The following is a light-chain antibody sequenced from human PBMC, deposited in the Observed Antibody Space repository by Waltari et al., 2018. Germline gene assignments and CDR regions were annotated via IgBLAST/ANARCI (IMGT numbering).Light chain of an antibody. V-gene: IGLV1-40*01. CDR3: QSYGRDWV. J-gene: IGLJ3*02. CDR1: RSNIGGGYA. Sequence: QSVLTQPPSVSGAPGPRAPISSTGSRSNIGGGYAVHWYQQLPGTAPNILNYGNNNRPSGVPDRFSGSKSGTSASLAITGLQTEDEAYYYCQSYGRDWVFGGGTKLTVL. CDR2: GNN.